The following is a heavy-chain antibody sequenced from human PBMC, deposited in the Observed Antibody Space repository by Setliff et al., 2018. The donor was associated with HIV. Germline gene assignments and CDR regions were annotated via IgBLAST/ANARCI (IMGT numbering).Heavy chain of an antibody. V-gene: IGHV1-2*06. CDR2: MHADSGGA. CDR3: AREKTTLVRGVIIFQIFDY. D-gene: IGHD3-10*01. J-gene: IGHJ4*02. Sequence: ASVKVSCKTSGFTFTDYHIHWARQAPGQGLEWMGRMHADSGGANLVQKFEDRVTMTRDTSINTAYMELSRLRSDDTAVYYCAREKTTLVRGVIIFQIFDYWGQGKLVTVSS. CDR1: GFTFTDYH.